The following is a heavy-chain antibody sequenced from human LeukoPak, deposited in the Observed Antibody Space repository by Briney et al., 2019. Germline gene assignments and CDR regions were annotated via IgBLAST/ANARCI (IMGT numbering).Heavy chain of an antibody. CDR3: ASGVWFGELYSWFDP. V-gene: IGHV3-7*01. D-gene: IGHD3-10*01. J-gene: IGHJ5*02. CDR1: GFTFSSYW. CDR2: IKQDGSEK. Sequence: GGSLRLSCAASGFTFSSYWMSWVRQAPGKGLEWVANIKQDGSEKYYVDSVKGRFTISRDNAKNSLYLQMNSLRAEDTAVYYCASGVWFGELYSWFDPWGQGTLVTVSS.